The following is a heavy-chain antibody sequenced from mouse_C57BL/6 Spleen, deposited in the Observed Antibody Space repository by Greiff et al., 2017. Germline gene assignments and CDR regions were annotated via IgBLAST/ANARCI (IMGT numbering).Heavy chain of an antibody. Sequence: VQLQQSGAELVKPGASVKLSCTASGFNIKDYYMPWVKQRTEQGLEWIGRIDPEDGETKYAPKFQGKATITADTSSNTAYLQLSSLTSEDTAVYYCARDSSGFYYFDYWGQGTTLTVSS. CDR2: IDPEDGET. J-gene: IGHJ2*01. D-gene: IGHD3-2*02. V-gene: IGHV14-2*01. CDR3: ARDSSGFYYFDY. CDR1: GFNIKDYY.